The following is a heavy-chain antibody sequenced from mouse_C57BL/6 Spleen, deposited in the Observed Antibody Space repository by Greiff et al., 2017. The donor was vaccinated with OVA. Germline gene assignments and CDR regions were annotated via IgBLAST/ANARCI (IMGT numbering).Heavy chain of an antibody. Sequence: QVQLQQSGAELVRPGASVTLSCKASGYTFTDYEMYWVKQTPVHGLEWIGAIDPETGGTAYNQKFKGKAILTADKSSSTTYMELRSLTSEDSAVYYCTRYDFDVWGTGTTVTVSS. CDR2: IDPETGGT. V-gene: IGHV1-15*01. CDR1: GYTFTDYE. CDR3: TRYDFDV. J-gene: IGHJ1*03. D-gene: IGHD2-14*01.